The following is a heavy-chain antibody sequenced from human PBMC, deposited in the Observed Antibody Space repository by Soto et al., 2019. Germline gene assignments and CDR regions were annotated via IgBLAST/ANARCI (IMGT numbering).Heavy chain of an antibody. Sequence: SETLSLTXAVYGGSFSGYYWSWIRQPPGKGLEWIGEINHSGSTNYNPSLKSRVTISVDTSKNQFSLKLSSVTAADTAVYYCARVTQYYYDSSGYYSNMYYYYGMDVWGQGTTVTVSS. J-gene: IGHJ6*02. V-gene: IGHV4-34*01. D-gene: IGHD3-22*01. CDR3: ARVTQYYYDSSGYYSNMYYYYGMDV. CDR2: INHSGST. CDR1: GGSFSGYY.